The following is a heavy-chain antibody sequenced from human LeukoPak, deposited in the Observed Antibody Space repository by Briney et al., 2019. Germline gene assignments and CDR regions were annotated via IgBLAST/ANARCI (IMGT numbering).Heavy chain of an antibody. CDR2: ISAYNGNT. V-gene: IGHV1-18*01. CDR1: GYTFTSYG. Sequence: ASVKVSCKASGYTFTSYGISWVRQAPGQGLEWMGWISAYNGNTNYAQKLQGRVTMTTDTSTSTAYVELRSLRSDDTAVYHCARGGIRFLEGFQHWGQGTLVTVSS. CDR3: ARGGIRFLEGFQH. J-gene: IGHJ1*01. D-gene: IGHD3-3*01.